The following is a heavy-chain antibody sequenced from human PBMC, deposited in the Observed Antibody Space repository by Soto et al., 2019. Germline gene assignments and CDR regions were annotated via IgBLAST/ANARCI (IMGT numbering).Heavy chain of an antibody. CDR3: ARDIGDSSGYYFD. D-gene: IGHD3-22*01. CDR1: GFIFSSYA. J-gene: IGHJ6*02. V-gene: IGHV3-21*04. Sequence: GGSMRLSCAASGFIFSSYAMSWVRQDPGKGLEWVSAISSSGSTIYYADSVKGRFTISRDNAKNSLYLQMNSLRAEDTAVYYCARDIGDSSGYYFDWGQGTTVTAP. CDR2: ISSSGSTI.